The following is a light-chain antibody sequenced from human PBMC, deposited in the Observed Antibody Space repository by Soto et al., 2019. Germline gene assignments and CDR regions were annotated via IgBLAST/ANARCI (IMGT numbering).Light chain of an antibody. CDR3: SSYTNINTRACV. Sequence: QSALTQPATVSGSPGQPITISCTGTSSDVGGYDYVSWYQQHPGKVPKLIIYEVSIRASGVSNRFSASKSANTASLTISGLQAEDEAEYYCSSYTNINTRACVFGTGTKLTVL. J-gene: IGLJ1*01. CDR1: SSDVGGYDY. CDR2: EVS. V-gene: IGLV2-14*01.